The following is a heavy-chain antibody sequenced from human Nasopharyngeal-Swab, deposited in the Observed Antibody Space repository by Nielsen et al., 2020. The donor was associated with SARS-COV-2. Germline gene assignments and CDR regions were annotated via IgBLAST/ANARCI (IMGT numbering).Heavy chain of an antibody. CDR2: ISYDGSNK. V-gene: IGHV3-30*12. J-gene: IGHJ6*02. D-gene: IGHD6-19*01. Sequence: GESLKISCAASGSTFSSDGMHWVRQAPGKGLEWVAVISYDGSNKYYADSVKGRFTISRDNSKNTLYLQMNSLRAEDTAVYYCASAPSIAVAAGYGMDVWGQGTTVTVSS. CDR1: GSTFSSDG. CDR3: ASAPSIAVAAGYGMDV.